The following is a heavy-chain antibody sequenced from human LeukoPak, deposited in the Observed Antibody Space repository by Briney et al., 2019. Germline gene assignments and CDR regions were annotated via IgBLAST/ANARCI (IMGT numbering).Heavy chain of an antibody. V-gene: IGHV3-7*01. Sequence: GGSLRLSCAASGMTFSSHWMSWVRQAPGKGLEWVANIKSDGSEKYYLDSVKGRFTISRDNAKNSLYLQMNSLRAEDSAVYYCARYCTFRTCSGTRFDSWGQGTLVTVSS. CDR2: IKSDGSEK. D-gene: IGHD1-1*01. CDR1: GMTFSSHW. CDR3: ARYCTFRTCSGTRFDS. J-gene: IGHJ4*02.